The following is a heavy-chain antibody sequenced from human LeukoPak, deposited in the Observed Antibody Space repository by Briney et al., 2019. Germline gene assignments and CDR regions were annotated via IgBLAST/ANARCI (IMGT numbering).Heavy chain of an antibody. V-gene: IGHV1-18*01. CDR1: GYTFTHYR. J-gene: IGHJ1*01. CDR3: ARSAQWGLLGPEYFQH. Sequence: ASVNVSCKASGYTFTHYRIRWVRPAPGHGLEWMGWISAYNSNTNYEQTLQGRSNMTTDTPTSTAHVELRSLSSDDTAVYYCARSAQWGLLGPEYFQHWGRGARVSVPS. D-gene: IGHD1-26*01. CDR2: ISAYNSNT.